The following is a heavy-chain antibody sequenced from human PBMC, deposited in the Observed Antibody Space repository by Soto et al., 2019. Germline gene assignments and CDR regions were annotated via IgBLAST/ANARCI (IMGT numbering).Heavy chain of an antibody. V-gene: IGHV5-51*01. J-gene: IGHJ6*02. Sequence: PGKSLNLACDVSGYIFTTYWIAWVRQMPGKGLEWMGIIYPGDSDARYSPSFQGQVTISADKSISTAYLQWSSLKASDTAMYYCARQPRLLLSENYVMDFWGQGTKVTVSS. CDR1: GYIFTTYW. CDR2: IYPGDSDA. CDR3: ARQPRLLLSENYVMDF. D-gene: IGHD3-22*01.